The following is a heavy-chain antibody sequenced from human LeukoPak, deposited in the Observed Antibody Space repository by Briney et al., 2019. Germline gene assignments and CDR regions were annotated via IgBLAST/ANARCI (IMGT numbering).Heavy chain of an antibody. J-gene: IGHJ3*01. Sequence: GESLKISCKGSGYSFTNYWIGWVRQMPGKGLEWMGIIYPADSDTAYSPSFQGQVTISADKSISTAYLQWNSLKASDTAIYYCARGRGRQTTDAFDVWGQGTMVTVSS. CDR3: ARGRGRQTTDAFDV. V-gene: IGHV5-51*01. CDR2: IYPADSDT. D-gene: IGHD3-16*01. CDR1: GYSFTNYW.